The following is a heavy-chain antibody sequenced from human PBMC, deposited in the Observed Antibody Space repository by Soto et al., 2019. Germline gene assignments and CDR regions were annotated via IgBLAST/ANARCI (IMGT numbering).Heavy chain of an antibody. D-gene: IGHD5-12*01. CDR2: ISYDGSYK. CDR1: GFTFSSYG. Sequence: QVQLVESGGGVVQPGRSLRLSCAASGFTFSSYGMHWVRQAPGKGLEWVAVISYDGSYKYYADSMKDRVTISRDNSKNTLYVQMNSLRAEDTAVYYCAKEGSVVATTPDFDYWGQGTLVTVSS. J-gene: IGHJ4*02. CDR3: AKEGSVVATTPDFDY. V-gene: IGHV3-30*18.